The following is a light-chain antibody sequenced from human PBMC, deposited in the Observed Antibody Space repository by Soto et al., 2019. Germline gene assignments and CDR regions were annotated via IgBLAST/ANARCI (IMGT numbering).Light chain of an antibody. CDR3: QQYGRP. CDR2: AAS. J-gene: IGKJ1*01. Sequence: EIVMTQSPATLPVSPGERATLSCRASQSVSSNLAWYQQKPGQAPRLLIYAASSRATGIPNRFSGSGSGTDFTLTISRLEPEDFAVYYCQQYGRPFGQGTKVDIK. CDR1: QSVSSN. V-gene: IGKV3-20*01.